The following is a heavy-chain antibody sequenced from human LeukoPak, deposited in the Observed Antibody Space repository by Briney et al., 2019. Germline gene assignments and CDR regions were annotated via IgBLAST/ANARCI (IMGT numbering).Heavy chain of an antibody. CDR3: ARDRLGVVMEIDY. CDR1: GFTFSSYS. Sequence: GGSLRLSCAASGFTFSSYSMNWVRQAPGKGLEWVSSISGSSSYIYYADSVKGRFTISRDNAKNSLYLQMNSLRAEDTAVYYCARDRLGVVMEIDYWGQGTLVTVSS. V-gene: IGHV3-21*01. J-gene: IGHJ4*02. D-gene: IGHD3-3*01. CDR2: ISGSSSYI.